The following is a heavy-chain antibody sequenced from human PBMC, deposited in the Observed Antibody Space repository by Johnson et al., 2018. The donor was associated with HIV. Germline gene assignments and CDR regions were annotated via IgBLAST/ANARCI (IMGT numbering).Heavy chain of an antibody. Sequence: QMLLVESGGGVVQPGGSLRLSCAASGFTFSSYGMHWVRQAPGKGLEWVALISDDGNNKYYADSLKGRFTISRDNSKNTLYLQMNSLRVEDTVMYYCARGPSLEWLSGDGFDMWGQGTKVTVSS. CDR1: GFTFSSYG. J-gene: IGHJ3*02. V-gene: IGHV3-30*19. CDR3: ARGPSLEWLSGDGFDM. CDR2: ISDDGNNK. D-gene: IGHD3-3*01.